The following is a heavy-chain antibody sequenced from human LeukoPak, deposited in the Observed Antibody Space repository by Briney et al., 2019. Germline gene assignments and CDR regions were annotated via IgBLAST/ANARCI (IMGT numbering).Heavy chain of an antibody. Sequence: PGGSLRLPCAASGFTFRSYRMHWVRQAPGKGLVWVSRINSDGSTTSYADSVKGRFTISRDNAKNTVYLQMNSLRAEDTAVYYCARDRCSGGSCYLDYWGQGTLVTVSS. J-gene: IGHJ4*02. CDR1: GFTFRSYR. CDR3: ARDRCSGGSCYLDY. D-gene: IGHD2-15*01. CDR2: INSDGSTT. V-gene: IGHV3-74*01.